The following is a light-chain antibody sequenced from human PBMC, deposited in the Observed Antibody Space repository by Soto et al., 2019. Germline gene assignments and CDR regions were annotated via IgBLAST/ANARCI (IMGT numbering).Light chain of an antibody. CDR1: QSVNSNY. CDR2: ETS. J-gene: IGKJ1*01. V-gene: IGKV3-20*01. CDR3: QQFGTSPLWT. Sequence: IVLTQSPCTVSLSPGERATLSCRASQSVNSNYLAWYQQKPGHAPRLLMYETSTRATGIPDRFSGSGSGTDFTLTISRLEPEDFAVYFCQQFGTSPLWTFGQGTKVDIK.